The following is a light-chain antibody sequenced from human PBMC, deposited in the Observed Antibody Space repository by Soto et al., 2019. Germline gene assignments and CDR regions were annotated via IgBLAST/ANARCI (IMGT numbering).Light chain of an antibody. Sequence: DIQMTQSPSSLSASVGDRVTITCRASQTINSYLNWYQQKPGKAPKLLIYAASTLQSGVPSRFSGSGSGTDFTLTISSLRPEDFATYYCQQSESTSWTFGKGTKVEVK. CDR2: AAS. V-gene: IGKV1-39*01. CDR1: QTINSY. CDR3: QQSESTSWT. J-gene: IGKJ1*01.